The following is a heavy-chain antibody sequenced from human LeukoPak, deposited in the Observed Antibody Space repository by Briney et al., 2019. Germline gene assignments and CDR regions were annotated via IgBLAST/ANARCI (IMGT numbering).Heavy chain of an antibody. D-gene: IGHD1-1*01. Sequence: ASVKVSCKASGYTFTTYNINWVRQAPGQGLEWMGWISGYNGNTNYAQKLQGRVTMTEDTSTDTAYMELSSLRSEDTAVYYCATGLERRRNWFDPWGQGTLVTVSS. CDR1: GYTFTTYN. CDR2: ISGYNGNT. CDR3: ATGLERRRNWFDP. J-gene: IGHJ5*02. V-gene: IGHV1-18*01.